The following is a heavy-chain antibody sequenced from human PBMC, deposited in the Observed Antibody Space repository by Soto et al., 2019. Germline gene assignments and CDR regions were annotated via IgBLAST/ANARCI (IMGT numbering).Heavy chain of an antibody. J-gene: IGHJ4*02. CDR1: GFTGSSNY. D-gene: IGHD4-17*01. V-gene: IGHV3-66*01. CDR3: ARDLIGDYVFDS. CDR2: IYSGGST. Sequence: VQLVDSGGGLVQPGGSLRPSCAASGFTGSSNYMSWFRQAPGKGLVWVPVIYSGGSTYYADSVRGRFTISRDNSKNTLYLQMNSMRAEDTAVYYCARDLIGDYVFDSWGQGTLVTVSS.